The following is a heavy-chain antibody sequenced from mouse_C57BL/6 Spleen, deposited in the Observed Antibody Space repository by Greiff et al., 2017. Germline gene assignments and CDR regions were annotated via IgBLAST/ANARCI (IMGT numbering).Heavy chain of an antibody. D-gene: IGHD1-1*01. CDR2: IDPANGNT. J-gene: IGHJ2*01. Sequence: VQLKESVAELVRPGASVKLSCTASGFNIKNTYMHWVKQRPEQGLEWIGRIDPANGNTKYAPKFQGKATITADTSSNTAYLQLSSLTSEDTAIYYCARRGYGSSLPFDYWGQGTTLTVAS. CDR1: GFNIKNTY. V-gene: IGHV14-3*01. CDR3: ARRGYGSSLPFDY.